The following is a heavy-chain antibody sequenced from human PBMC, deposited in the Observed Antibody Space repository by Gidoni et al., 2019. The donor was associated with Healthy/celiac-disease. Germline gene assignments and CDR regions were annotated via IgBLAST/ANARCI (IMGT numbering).Heavy chain of an antibody. Sequence: QVQLQESGPGLVKPSETLSLTCTVSGGSISSYYWSWIRQPPGKGLEWIGYIYYSGSTNYNPSLKSRVTISVDTSKNQFSLKLSSVTAADTAVYYCARGAPHSSSLGFDYWGQGTLVTVSS. CDR2: IYYSGST. V-gene: IGHV4-59*01. D-gene: IGHD6-13*01. J-gene: IGHJ4*02. CDR3: ARGAPHSSSLGFDY. CDR1: GGSISSYY.